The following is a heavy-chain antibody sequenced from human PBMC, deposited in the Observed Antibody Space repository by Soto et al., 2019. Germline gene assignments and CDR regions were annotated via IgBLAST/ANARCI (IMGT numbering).Heavy chain of an antibody. CDR3: ARPYSSAWYVGHYYYYAMDV. CDR2: ISPYNGHT. V-gene: IGHV1-18*04. D-gene: IGHD6-19*01. Sequence: ASVKVSCKASGYTVTSYGISWVRQAPGQGLEWMGWISPYNGHTNYAQKLQGRVNMTTDTSTSTAYMELRSLRSDDTAVYYCARPYSSAWYVGHYYYYAMDVWGK. CDR1: GYTVTSYG. J-gene: IGHJ6*04.